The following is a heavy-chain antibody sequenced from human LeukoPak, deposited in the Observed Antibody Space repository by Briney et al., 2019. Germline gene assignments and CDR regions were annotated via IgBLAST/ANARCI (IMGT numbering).Heavy chain of an antibody. CDR3: ARWFGEPPNFDY. CDR1: GFTFSSYA. Sequence: GGSLRLSCAASGFTFSSYAVSWVRQASGKGLGWGSSISGGGGDIFYADSVKGRFSISRDNSKNRVFLQLNSLRAEVTAMYYCARWFGEPPNFDYWGQGTLVTVSS. CDR2: ISGGGGDI. V-gene: IGHV3-23*01. D-gene: IGHD3-10*01. J-gene: IGHJ4*02.